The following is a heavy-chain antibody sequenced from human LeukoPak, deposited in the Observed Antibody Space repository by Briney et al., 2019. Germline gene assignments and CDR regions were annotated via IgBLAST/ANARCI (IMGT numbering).Heavy chain of an antibody. CDR1: GFTFTHYG. J-gene: IGHJ4*02. Sequence: ASVKVSCKASGFTFTHYGFSWVRQAPGQGLEWMAWISAYNGVTKYAQNFQDRVAMTTDTSSNTAYMELRSLRSDDTAVYYCARGQWRSGPTYYFDCWGQGTLVTVSS. D-gene: IGHD2-8*01. V-gene: IGHV1-18*01. CDR2: ISAYNGVT. CDR3: ARGQWRSGPTYYFDC.